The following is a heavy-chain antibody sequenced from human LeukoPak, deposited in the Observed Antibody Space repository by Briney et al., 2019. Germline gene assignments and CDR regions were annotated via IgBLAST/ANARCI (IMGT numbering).Heavy chain of an antibody. V-gene: IGHV4-59*01. J-gene: IGHJ3*02. D-gene: IGHD6-19*01. CDR1: GGSISSYY. CDR2: IYYSGST. Sequence: SETLSLTCTVSGGSISSYYWSWIRQPPGKGLEWIGYIYYSGSTNYNPSLKSRVTISVDTSQNQFSLKLSSVTAADTAVYYCARVKGSSGWYDAFDIWGQGTMVTASS. CDR3: ARVKGSSGWYDAFDI.